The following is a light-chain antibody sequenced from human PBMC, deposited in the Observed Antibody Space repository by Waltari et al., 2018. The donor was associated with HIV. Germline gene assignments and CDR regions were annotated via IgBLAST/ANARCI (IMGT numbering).Light chain of an antibody. CDR2: EVS. V-gene: IGLV2-14*01. Sequence: QSALTQPASVSGSPGQSITISCTGTSSDVGGYNYVSWYQQHPGKAPKLMIYEVSKRPSGFSNRFSGSKSGNTASLTISELQAEDEADYYCSSYTSSSTSVVFGGGTKLTVL. CDR3: SSYTSSSTSVV. J-gene: IGLJ2*01. CDR1: SSDVGGYNY.